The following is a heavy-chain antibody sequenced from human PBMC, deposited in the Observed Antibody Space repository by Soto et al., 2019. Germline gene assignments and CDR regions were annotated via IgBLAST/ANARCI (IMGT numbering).Heavy chain of an antibody. V-gene: IGHV2-5*08. CDR1: VFSLSSIGMC. Sequence: SGPTLVNPTQTLTLTCTFSVFSLSSIGMCVSWIRQPPGKALEWLALIYWDDDKHYSTSLKSRLTITKDTSKNQVVLTMTNMDPVDTATYYCAHSLRYSSGWYYFDYWGQGTLVTVS. CDR3: AHSLRYSSGWYYFDY. D-gene: IGHD6-19*01. CDR2: IYWDDDK. J-gene: IGHJ4*02.